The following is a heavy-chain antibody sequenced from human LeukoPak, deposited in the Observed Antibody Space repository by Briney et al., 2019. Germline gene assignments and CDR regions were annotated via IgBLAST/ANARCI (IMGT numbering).Heavy chain of an antibody. J-gene: IGHJ4*02. CDR2: INPNSGGT. CDR1: GYTFTGYY. D-gene: IGHD3-22*01. Sequence: ASVKVSCKASGYTFTGYYMHWVRQAPGQGLEWMGWINPNSGGTNYAQKFQGWVTMTRDTSISTAYMEPSRLRSDDTAVYYCARGMSGYYRYYFDYWGQGTLVTVSS. V-gene: IGHV1-2*04. CDR3: ARGMSGYYRYYFDY.